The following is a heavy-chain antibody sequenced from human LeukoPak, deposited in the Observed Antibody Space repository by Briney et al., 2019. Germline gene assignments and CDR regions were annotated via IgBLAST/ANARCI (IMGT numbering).Heavy chain of an antibody. CDR1: GFTFSSYA. Sequence: PGGSLRLSCAASGFTFSSYAMSWVRQAPGKGLEWVSTISRSGSGGSTYYADSVKGRFTISRDNSKNTLYLQMNSLRAEDTAVYYCAYYYDSKNYDYWGQGTLVTVSS. J-gene: IGHJ4*02. CDR2: ISRSGSGGST. CDR3: AYYYDSKNYDY. D-gene: IGHD3-22*01. V-gene: IGHV3-23*01.